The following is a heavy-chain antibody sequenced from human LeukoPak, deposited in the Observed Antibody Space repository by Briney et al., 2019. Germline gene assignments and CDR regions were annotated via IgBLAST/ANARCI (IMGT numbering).Heavy chain of an antibody. CDR1: GGSISRSTYY. D-gene: IGHD6-25*01. Sequence: SETLSLTCTVSGGSISRSTYYWAWIRQPPGKGLEWIGSVYYGRSPYFNPSLESRATISVDTSKNHFSLKMSSVTAADTAVYYCARSSGTGTFSYWGQGTLVTVSS. J-gene: IGHJ4*02. V-gene: IGHV4-39*02. CDR3: ARSSGTGTFSY. CDR2: VYYGRSP.